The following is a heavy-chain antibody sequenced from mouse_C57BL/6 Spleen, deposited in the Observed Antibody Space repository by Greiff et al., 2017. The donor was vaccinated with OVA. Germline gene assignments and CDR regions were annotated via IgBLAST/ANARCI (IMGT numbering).Heavy chain of an antibody. J-gene: IGHJ1*03. CDR1: GYSITSGYY. Sequence: EVKLQQSGPGLVKPSQSLSLTCSVTGYSITSGYYWNWIRQFPGNKLEWMGYISYDGSNNYNPSLKNRISITRDTSKNQFFLKLNSVTTEDTATYYCARALITTVVATGYFDVWGTGTTVTVSS. V-gene: IGHV3-6*01. CDR3: ARALITTVVATGYFDV. CDR2: ISYDGSN. D-gene: IGHD1-1*01.